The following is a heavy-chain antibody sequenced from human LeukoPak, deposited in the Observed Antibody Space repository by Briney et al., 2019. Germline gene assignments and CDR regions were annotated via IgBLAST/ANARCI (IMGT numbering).Heavy chain of an antibody. J-gene: IGHJ4*02. CDR3: ARGVNSGYFDY. V-gene: IGHV4-59*01. Sequence: SETLSLTCTVSGGSISSYYWTWVRQPPGKGVEWVGYIYYSGSTNYNPSLKSRDTISVDTSKNQFSLKLTSVTAADTAVYYCARGVNSGYFDYCGQGTLVTVSS. CDR1: GGSISSYY. D-gene: IGHD1-26*01. CDR2: IYYSGST.